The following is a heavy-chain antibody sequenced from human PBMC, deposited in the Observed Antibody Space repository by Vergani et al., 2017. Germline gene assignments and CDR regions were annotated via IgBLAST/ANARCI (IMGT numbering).Heavy chain of an antibody. CDR3: TRHGKYYYGSGTLENWFDP. CDR1: GFTFSGSA. V-gene: IGHV3-73*01. D-gene: IGHD3-10*01. J-gene: IGHJ5*02. CDR2: IRSKANSYAT. Sequence: EVQLLESGGGLVQPGGSLRLSCAASGFTFSGSAMHWVRQASGKGLEWVGRIRSKANSYATAYAASVKGRFTISRDDSKNTAYLQMNSLKTEDTAVYYCTRHGKYYYGSGTLENWFDPWGQGTLVTVSS.